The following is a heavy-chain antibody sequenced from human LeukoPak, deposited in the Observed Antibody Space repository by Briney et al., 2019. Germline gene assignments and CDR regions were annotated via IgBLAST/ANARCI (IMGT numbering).Heavy chain of an antibody. Sequence: PGGSLRLSCAASGFTFSSYGMSWVRHGPGKGLKWVSAISGSGGSTYYADSVKGRFTIYRDNSKNTLYLQMNSLRSEDTAVYYCARETKTKGGGAFDIWGQGTMVTVSS. CDR1: GFTFSSYG. CDR3: ARETKTKGGGAFDI. CDR2: ISGSGGST. V-gene: IGHV3-23*01. J-gene: IGHJ3*02. D-gene: IGHD1-14*01.